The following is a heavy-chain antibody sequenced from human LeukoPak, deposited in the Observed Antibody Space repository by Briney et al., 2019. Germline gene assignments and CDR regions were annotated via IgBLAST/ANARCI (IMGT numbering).Heavy chain of an antibody. V-gene: IGHV1-69*06. D-gene: IGHD6-13*01. CDR1: GGTFSSYA. CDR2: IIPIFGTA. J-gene: IGHJ4*02. Sequence: SVKVSCKASGGTFSSYAISWVRQAPGQGLEWMGGIIPIFGTANYALKFQGRVTITADKSTSTAYMELSSLRSEDTAVYYCATLSGIAAAGLFDYWGQGTLVTVSS. CDR3: ATLSGIAAAGLFDY.